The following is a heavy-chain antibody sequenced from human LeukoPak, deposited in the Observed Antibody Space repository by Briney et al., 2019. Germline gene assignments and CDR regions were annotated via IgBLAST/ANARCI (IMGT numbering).Heavy chain of an antibody. CDR1: GGTFSSYA. CDR2: IIPILGIA. V-gene: IGHV1-69*04. J-gene: IGHJ4*02. CDR3: ARDPGIVVVPAATYYFDY. Sequence: ASVKVSCKASGGTFSSYAISWVRQAPGQGLEWMGRIIPILGIANYAQKFQGRVTITADKSTSTAYMELSSLRSEDTAVYYCARDPGIVVVPAATYYFDYGGQGTLVTVSS. D-gene: IGHD2-2*01.